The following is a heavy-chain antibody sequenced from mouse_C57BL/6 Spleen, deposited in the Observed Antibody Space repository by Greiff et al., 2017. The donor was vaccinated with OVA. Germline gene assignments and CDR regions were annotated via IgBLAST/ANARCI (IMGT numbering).Heavy chain of an antibody. CDR3: ARSRYDYDGDYYAMDY. CDR2: IYPGDGDT. CDR1: GYAFSSYW. V-gene: IGHV1-80*01. Sequence: VQLQQSGAELVKPGASVKISCKASGYAFSSYWMNWVKQRPGKGLEWIGQIYPGDGDTNYNGKFKGKATLTADKSSSTAYMQLSSLTSEDSAVYFCARSRYDYDGDYYAMDYWGQGTSVTVSS. D-gene: IGHD2-4*01. J-gene: IGHJ4*01.